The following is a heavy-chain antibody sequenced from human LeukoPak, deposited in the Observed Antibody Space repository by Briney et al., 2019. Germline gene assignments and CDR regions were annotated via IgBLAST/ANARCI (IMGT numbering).Heavy chain of an antibody. D-gene: IGHD6-13*01. J-gene: IGHJ4*02. CDR3: ARGRLIGRVPGPEGIAAEKDY. CDR1: GYTFTGYY. CDR2: INPNSGGT. V-gene: IGHV1-2*02. Sequence: ASVKVSCKASGYTFTGYYMHWVRQAPGQGLEWMGWINPNSGGTNYAQKFQGRVTMTRDTSISTAHMELSRLRSDDTAVYYCARGRLIGRVPGPEGIAAEKDYWGQGTLVTVSS.